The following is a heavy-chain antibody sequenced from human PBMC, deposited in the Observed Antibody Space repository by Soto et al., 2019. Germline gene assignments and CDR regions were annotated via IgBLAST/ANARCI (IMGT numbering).Heavy chain of an antibody. V-gene: IGHV3-23*01. CDR3: ARGLDRGGVFDY. Sequence: EVQLLESGGGLVQPGGSLRLSCAASGFTFSSYAMTWVRQAPGKGLEWVSGISGSGGSTYHADSVQGRFTISRDNSKNTLYLQMNSLRAEDTAVYYCARGLDRGGVFDYWGQGTLVTVSS. J-gene: IGHJ4*02. D-gene: IGHD1-26*01. CDR1: GFTFSSYA. CDR2: ISGSGGST.